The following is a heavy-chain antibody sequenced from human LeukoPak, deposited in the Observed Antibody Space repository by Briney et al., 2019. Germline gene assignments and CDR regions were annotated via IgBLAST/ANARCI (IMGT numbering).Heavy chain of an antibody. Sequence: GGSLRLSCAASGFSFSTYGFHWVRQAPGKGLEWVTFIRFDGGKKNYADSVKGRFAISRDNSKNTVYLQMNSLRVEDTAVYYCAKPYSSSDDDWFDPWGQGTLVTVSS. CDR2: IRFDGGKK. J-gene: IGHJ5*02. CDR3: AKPYSSSDDDWFDP. CDR1: GFSFSTYG. D-gene: IGHD6-13*01. V-gene: IGHV3-30*02.